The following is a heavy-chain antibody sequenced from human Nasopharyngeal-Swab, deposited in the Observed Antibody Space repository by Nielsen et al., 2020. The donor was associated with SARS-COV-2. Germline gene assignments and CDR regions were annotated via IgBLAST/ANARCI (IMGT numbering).Heavy chain of an antibody. J-gene: IGHJ4*02. CDR1: GFTFSSSW. D-gene: IGHD1/OR15-1a*01. V-gene: IGHV3-74*01. Sequence: SCAASGFTFSSSWMHWVRQAPGKGLAGVSRINSDGSTTIYADSVRGRFTISRDNAKNTLYLQMNSLRAEDTAVYYCARDYWNKPDYWGQGTLVTVSS. CDR3: ARDYWNKPDY. CDR2: INSDGSTT.